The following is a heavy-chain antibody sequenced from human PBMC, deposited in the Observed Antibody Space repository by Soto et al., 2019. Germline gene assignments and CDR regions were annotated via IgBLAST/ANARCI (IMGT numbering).Heavy chain of an antibody. V-gene: IGHV3-7*03. CDR2: IKQDGSEK. CDR3: ASHGYSYVDFFDY. CDR1: GFTFSSYW. Sequence: EVQLVESGGGLVQPGGSLRLSCTASGFTFSSYWMSWVRQAPGKGLEWVANIKQDGSEKYYVDSVKGRFTISRDNAKNSLYLQMNSLRAEDTAVYYCASHGYSYVDFFDYWGQGTLVTVSS. D-gene: IGHD5-18*01. J-gene: IGHJ4*02.